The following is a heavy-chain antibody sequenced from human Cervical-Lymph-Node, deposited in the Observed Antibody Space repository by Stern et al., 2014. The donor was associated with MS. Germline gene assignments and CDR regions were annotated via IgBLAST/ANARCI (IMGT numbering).Heavy chain of an antibody. J-gene: IGHJ4*02. CDR1: GFSFSSYS. V-gene: IGHV3-48*01. Sequence: EVQLVESGGGLVQPGGSLRLSCAASGFSFSSYSMNWVRQAPGKGLEWVAYISSGSSPTHYADSVKGRFTISRDDARNLVYLQMNSLRVEDTAVYSCARPIAVAGAFRHWGQGVLVTVSS. CDR3: ARPIAVAGAFRH. CDR2: ISSGSSPT. D-gene: IGHD6-19*01.